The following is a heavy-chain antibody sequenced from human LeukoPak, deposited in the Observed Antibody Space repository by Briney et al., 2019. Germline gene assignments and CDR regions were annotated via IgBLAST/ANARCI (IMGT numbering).Heavy chain of an antibody. CDR3: ARRSTVTRDVDI. V-gene: IGHV3-66*04. J-gene: IGHJ3*02. CDR1: GFTVSSNY. CDR2: IYSGGDT. D-gene: IGHD4-17*01. Sequence: GGSLRLSCAASGFTVSSNYMIWVRQAPGKGLEWVSVIYSGGDTYYADSVKGGFTISRDNSKNTVYLQVNSLRAEDTAVYYCARRSTVTRDVDIWGQGTMVTVSS.